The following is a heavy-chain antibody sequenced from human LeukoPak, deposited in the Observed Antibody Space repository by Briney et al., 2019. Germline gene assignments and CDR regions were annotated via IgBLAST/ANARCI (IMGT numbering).Heavy chain of an antibody. CDR1: GGSISSGGYY. J-gene: IGHJ4*02. CDR3: ARGGNYSSSSSSMTDY. CDR2: INHSGST. D-gene: IGHD6-13*01. Sequence: PSETLSLTCTVSGGSISSGGYYWNWFRQHPGKGLEWIGEINHSGSTNYNPSLKSRVTISVDTSKNQFSLKLSSVTAADTAVYYCARGGNYSSSSSSMTDYWGQGTLVTVSS. V-gene: IGHV4-39*07.